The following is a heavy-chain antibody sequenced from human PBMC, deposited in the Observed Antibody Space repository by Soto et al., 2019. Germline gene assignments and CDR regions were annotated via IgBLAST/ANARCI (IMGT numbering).Heavy chain of an antibody. V-gene: IGHV1-2*04. CDR2: INPNSGGT. CDR1: GYTFTGYY. J-gene: IGHJ3*02. Sequence: ASVKVSCKASGYTFTGYYMHWVRQAPGQGLEWMGWINPNSGGTNYAQKFQGWVTMTRDTSISTAYMELSRLRSDDTAVYYCARAQEWELLDAFDIWGQGTMVTVS. CDR3: ARAQEWELLDAFDI. D-gene: IGHD1-26*01.